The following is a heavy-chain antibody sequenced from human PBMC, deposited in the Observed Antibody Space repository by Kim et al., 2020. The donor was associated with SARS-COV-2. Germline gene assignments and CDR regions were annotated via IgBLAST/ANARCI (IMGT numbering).Heavy chain of an antibody. J-gene: IGHJ5*02. D-gene: IGHD6-19*01. CDR3: ARDRGSGWSSFWFDP. CDR2: ISYDGSNK. V-gene: IGHV3-30*04. CDR1: GFTFSSYA. Sequence: GGSLRLSCAASGFTFSSYAMHWVRQAPGKGLEWVAVISYDGSNKYYADSVKGRFTISRDNSKNTLYLQMNSLRAEDTAVYYCARDRGSGWSSFWFDPWG.